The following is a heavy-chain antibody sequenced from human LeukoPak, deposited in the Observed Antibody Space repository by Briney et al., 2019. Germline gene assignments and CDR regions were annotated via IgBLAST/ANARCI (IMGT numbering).Heavy chain of an antibody. CDR3: AKEITRPNRAVAGLNY. V-gene: IGHV3-30*18. D-gene: IGHD6-19*01. CDR1: GISFSSHG. Sequence: GTSLRLSCAASGISFSSHGMHWVRQAPGKGLEWVAIISYDGTNKYYADSVKGRFTISRDNSKNTLYLQMNSLRAEDTAVYYCAKEITRPNRAVAGLNYWGQGTLVTVSS. CDR2: ISYDGTNK. J-gene: IGHJ4*02.